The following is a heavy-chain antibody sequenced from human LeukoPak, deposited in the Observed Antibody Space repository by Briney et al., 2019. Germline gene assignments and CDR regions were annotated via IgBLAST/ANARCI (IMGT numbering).Heavy chain of an antibody. CDR3: ARTTFYGDYVDY. Sequence: NPSETLSLTCTVSGGSISSSSYYWGWIRQPPGKGLEWIGSIYYSGSTYYNPSLKSRVTISVDTSKNQFSLKLSSVTAADTAVYYCARTTFYGDYVDYWGRGTLVTVSS. CDR2: IYYSGST. V-gene: IGHV4-39*01. D-gene: IGHD2/OR15-2a*01. CDR1: GGSISSSSYY. J-gene: IGHJ4*02.